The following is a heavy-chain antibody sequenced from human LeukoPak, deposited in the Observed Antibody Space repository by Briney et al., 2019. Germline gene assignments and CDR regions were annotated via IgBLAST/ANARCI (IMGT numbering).Heavy chain of an antibody. CDR3: ARERSVLEPPMYNWFDP. Sequence: ETSETLSFTCTVSGGSISSSSYYWGWIRQPPGKGLEWIGSIYYSGSTYYNPSLKSRVTISVDTSKNQFSLKLSSVTAADTAVYYCARERSVLEPPMYNWFDPWGQGTLVTVSS. V-gene: IGHV4-39*07. CDR1: GGSISSSSYY. CDR2: IYYSGST. J-gene: IGHJ5*02. D-gene: IGHD1-14*01.